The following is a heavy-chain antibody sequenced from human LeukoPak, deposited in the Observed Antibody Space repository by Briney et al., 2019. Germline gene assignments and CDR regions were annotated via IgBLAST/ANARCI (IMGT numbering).Heavy chain of an antibody. CDR2: INPSGGST. J-gene: IGHJ4*02. D-gene: IGHD6-13*01. CDR1: GYTFTSYY. Sequence: ASVKVSCKASGYTFTSYYMHWVRQAPGQGLEWMGIINPSGGSTSYAQMFQGSITVTRDTSTSTVYMELSGLRSEDTAVYFCASEIAATGYFDYWGQGTLVTVSS. CDR3: ASEIAATGYFDY. V-gene: IGHV1-46*01.